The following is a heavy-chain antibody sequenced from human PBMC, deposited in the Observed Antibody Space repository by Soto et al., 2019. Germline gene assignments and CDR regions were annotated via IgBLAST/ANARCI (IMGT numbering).Heavy chain of an antibody. Sequence: PSETLSLTCTVSGGSISSYYWSWIRQPPGKGLEWIGYIYYSGSTNYNPSLKSRVTISVGTSKNQLSLKLSSVTAADTAVYYCARRYGYYFDYWGQGTLVTVSS. V-gene: IGHV4-59*08. CDR3: ARRYGYYFDY. CDR2: IYYSGST. D-gene: IGHD4-17*01. J-gene: IGHJ4*02. CDR1: GGSISSYY.